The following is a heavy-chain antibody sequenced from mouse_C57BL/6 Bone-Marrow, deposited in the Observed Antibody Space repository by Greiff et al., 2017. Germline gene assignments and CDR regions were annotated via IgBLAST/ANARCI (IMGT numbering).Heavy chain of an antibody. V-gene: IGHV1-39*01. J-gene: IGHJ4*01. Sequence: EVKLVESGPELVKPGASVKISCKASGYSFTDSNMNWVKQSNGKSLEWIGVINPNYGTTSYNQKFKGKATLTVDQSSSTAYMQLNSLTSEDSAVYYCARYSNYGGYAMDYWGQGTSVTVSS. CDR2: INPNYGTT. CDR1: GYSFTDSN. CDR3: ARYSNYGGYAMDY. D-gene: IGHD2-5*01.